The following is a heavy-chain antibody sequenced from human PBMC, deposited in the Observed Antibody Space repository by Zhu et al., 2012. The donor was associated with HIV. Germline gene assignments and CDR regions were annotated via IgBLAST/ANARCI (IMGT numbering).Heavy chain of an antibody. CDR1: GYSISSGYY. D-gene: IGHD3-10*01. Sequence: QVQLQESGPGLVKPSETLSLTCAVSGYSISSGYYWGWIRQPPGKGLEWIGSIYHSGSTYYNPSLKSRVTISVDTSKNQFSLKLSSVTAADTAVYYCARGAMVRGVLNVIDYWGQGTLVHRLL. J-gene: IGHJ4*02. CDR3: ARGAMVRGVLNVIDY. CDR2: IYHSGST. V-gene: IGHV4-38-2*01.